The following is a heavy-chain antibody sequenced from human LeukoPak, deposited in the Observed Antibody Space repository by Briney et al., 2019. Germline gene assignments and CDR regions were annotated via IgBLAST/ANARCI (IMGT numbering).Heavy chain of an antibody. J-gene: IGHJ3*02. CDR2: INSDGSST. V-gene: IGHV3-74*01. CDR3: ARGKGYYSNDAFDI. CDR1: GFTFSSYW. D-gene: IGHD3-22*01. Sequence: GGSLRLSCAASGFTFSSYWMHWVRQAPGKGLVWVSRINSDGSSTSYADSVKGRFTISRDTAKNTLCLQMNSLRAEDTAVYYCARGKGYYSNDAFDIWGQGTMVTVSS.